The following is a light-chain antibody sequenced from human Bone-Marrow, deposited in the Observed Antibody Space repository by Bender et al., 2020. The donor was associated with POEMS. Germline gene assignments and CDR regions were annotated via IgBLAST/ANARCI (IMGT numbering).Light chain of an antibody. J-gene: IGLJ3*02. CDR3: SALDDSLSGWV. V-gene: IGLV1-36*01. CDR1: SSNIGNHG. CDR2: YDD. Sequence: QSVVTQPPSLSEAPRQRVTISCSGSSSNIGNHGVNWYQQLPGEAPKLLIYYDDLLTPGVSDRFSAYKSGTSASLAISELQSGDEGLYYCSALDDSLSGWVFGGGTTLTV.